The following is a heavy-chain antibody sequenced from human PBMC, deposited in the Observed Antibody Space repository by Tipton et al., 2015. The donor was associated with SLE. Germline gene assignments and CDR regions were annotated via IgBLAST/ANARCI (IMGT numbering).Heavy chain of an antibody. CDR1: GGSIGSYY. CDR2: IYYSGST. J-gene: IGHJ3*02. CDR3: ARPKSITMVRGLTTGPFDI. Sequence: TLSLTCTVSGGSIGSYYWSWIRQPPGKGLEWIGYIYYSGSTNYNPSLKSRVTISVDTSKNQFSLKLSSVTAADTAVYYCARPKSITMVRGLTTGPFDIWGQGTMVTVPS. V-gene: IGHV4-59*12. D-gene: IGHD3-10*01.